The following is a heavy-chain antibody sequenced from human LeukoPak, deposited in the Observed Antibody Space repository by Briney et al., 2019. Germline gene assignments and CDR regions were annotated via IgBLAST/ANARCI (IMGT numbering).Heavy chain of an antibody. CDR1: GGSFSGYY. Sequence: SETLSLTCAVYGGSFSGYYWSWIRQPPGKGLEWIGEINHSGSTNYNPSLKSRVTISVDTSKNQFSLKLSSVTAADTAVYYCARGWGIASDWGQGTLVTVSS. CDR3: ARGWGIASD. V-gene: IGHV4-34*01. J-gene: IGHJ4*02. D-gene: IGHD6-13*01. CDR2: INHSGST.